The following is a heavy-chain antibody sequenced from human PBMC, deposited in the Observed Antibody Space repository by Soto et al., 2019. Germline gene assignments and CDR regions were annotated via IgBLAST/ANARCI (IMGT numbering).Heavy chain of an antibody. CDR1: GFTFSSYA. V-gene: IGHV3-23*01. CDR2: ISGSGGST. J-gene: IGHJ4*02. D-gene: IGHD1-26*01. Sequence: GGPLRLSCAASGFTFSSYAMSWVRQAPGKGLEWVSAISGSGGSTYYADSVKSRFTISRDNSKNTLYLQMNSLRAEDTAVYYCAKRDSGSYDYWGQGTLVTVSS. CDR3: AKRDSGSYDY.